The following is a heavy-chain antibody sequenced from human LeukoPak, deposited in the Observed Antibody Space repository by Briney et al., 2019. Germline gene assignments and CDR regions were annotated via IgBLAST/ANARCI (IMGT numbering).Heavy chain of an antibody. V-gene: IGHV3-23*01. CDR1: GFTFSSYG. CDR3: ARVSSIVVVTAIVPFFDY. Sequence: GGSLRLSCAASGFTFSSYGMSWVRQAPGKGLEWVSAISGSGGSTYYADSVKGRFTISRDNAKNSLYLQMNSLRAEDTAVYYCARVSSIVVVTAIVPFFDYWGQGTLVTVSS. D-gene: IGHD2-21*02. J-gene: IGHJ4*02. CDR2: ISGSGGST.